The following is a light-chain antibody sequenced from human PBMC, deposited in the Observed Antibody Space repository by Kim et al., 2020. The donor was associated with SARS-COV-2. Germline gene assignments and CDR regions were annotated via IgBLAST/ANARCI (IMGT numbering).Light chain of an antibody. Sequence: QAVVTQPPSASETPGQRVTISCSGSWTNVGSHIVNWFQQLPGTAPKLLIYNDDQRPSGVPDRFSGSRSGTSASLAISGLQSADEADYYCATWDNTLNAWVFGGGTQLTVL. V-gene: IGLV1-44*01. CDR1: WTNVGSHI. CDR2: NDD. J-gene: IGLJ3*02. CDR3: ATWDNTLNAWV.